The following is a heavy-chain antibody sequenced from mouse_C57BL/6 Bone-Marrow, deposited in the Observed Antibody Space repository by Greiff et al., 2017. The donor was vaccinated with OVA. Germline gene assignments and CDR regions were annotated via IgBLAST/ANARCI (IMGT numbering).Heavy chain of an antibody. CDR2: IHPSDGDT. Sequence: QVQLQQPGAELVKPGASVKVSCKASGYTFTSYWMHWVKQRPGQGLEWIGRIHPSDGDTNYNQKFKGKATLTVDKSSSTAYMQLSSLTSEDSAVYYCAITYYYGPFAYWGQGTLVTVSA. V-gene: IGHV1-74*01. J-gene: IGHJ3*01. CDR3: AITYYYGPFAY. D-gene: IGHD1-1*01. CDR1: GYTFTSYW.